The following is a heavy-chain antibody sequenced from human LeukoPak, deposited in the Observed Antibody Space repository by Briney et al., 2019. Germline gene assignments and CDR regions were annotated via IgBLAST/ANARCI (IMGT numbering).Heavy chain of an antibody. D-gene: IGHD3-22*01. CDR1: GYTFTRYG. CDR3: ARELYHSSGYYYFDY. CDR2: ISAYNGNT. Sequence: ASVKVSCKASGYTFTRYGISWVRQAPGQGLEWMGWISAYNGNTNYAQKLQGRVTMTTDTSTSTAYMELRSLRSDDTAVYYCARELYHSSGYYYFDYWGQGTLVTVSS. J-gene: IGHJ4*02. V-gene: IGHV1-18*01.